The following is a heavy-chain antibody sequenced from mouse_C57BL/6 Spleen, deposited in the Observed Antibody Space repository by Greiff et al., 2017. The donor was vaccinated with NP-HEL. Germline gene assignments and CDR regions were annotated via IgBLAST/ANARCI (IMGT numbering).Heavy chain of an antibody. Sequence: QVQLQQPGAELVKPGASVKLSCKASGYTFTSYWMHWVKQRPGQGLEWIGMIHPNSGSTNYNEKFKSKATLTVDKSSSTAYMQLSSLTSEDSAVYYCARDLDYRYAMDYWGQGTSVTVSS. CDR3: ARDLDYRYAMDY. CDR1: GYTFTSYW. J-gene: IGHJ4*01. D-gene: IGHD2-4*01. V-gene: IGHV1-64*01. CDR2: IHPNSGST.